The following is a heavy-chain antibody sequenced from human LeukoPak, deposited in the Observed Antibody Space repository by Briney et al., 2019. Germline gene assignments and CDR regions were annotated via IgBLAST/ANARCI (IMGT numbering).Heavy chain of an antibody. J-gene: IGHJ4*02. CDR2: IRYDGSNK. Sequence: PGGSLRLSCAASGFTFSSYGMHWVRQAPGKGLEWVAFIRYDGSNKYYADSVKGRFTISRDNSKNTLYLHIHSLRSEDTALYYCVKDNPLDYWGQGTLVIVSS. CDR3: VKDNPLDY. CDR1: GFTFSSYG. V-gene: IGHV3-30*02.